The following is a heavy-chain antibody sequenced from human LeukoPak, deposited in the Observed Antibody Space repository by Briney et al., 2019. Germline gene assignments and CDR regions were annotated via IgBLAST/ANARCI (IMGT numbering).Heavy chain of an antibody. CDR2: IKQDGSEK. V-gene: IGHV3-7*01. D-gene: IGHD3-10*01. CDR1: GFTFSSYW. Sequence: GGSLRLSCAASGFTFSSYWMSWVRQAQGKGLEWVANIKQDGSEKYYVNSVKGRFTISRDNAKNSLYLQMNSLRAEDTAVYYCASADYYGSGSYYFGSGYWGQGTLVTVSS. CDR3: ASADYYGSGSYYFGSGY. J-gene: IGHJ4*02.